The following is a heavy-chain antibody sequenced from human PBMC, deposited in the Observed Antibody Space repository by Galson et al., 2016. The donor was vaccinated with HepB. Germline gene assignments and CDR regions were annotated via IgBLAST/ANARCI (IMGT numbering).Heavy chain of an antibody. CDR1: GESLSGYF. CDR2: VNHRGTT. CDR3: ARDGFPGFGSFFDY. Sequence: ETLSLTCTVSGESLSGYFWSWIRQPPGKGLEWIGEVNHRGTTNYDPSLESRVTISADTSKNHFSLNLSSVTAADTAVYFCARDGFPGFGSFFDYWGQGALVIVSS. D-gene: IGHD3-10*01. V-gene: IGHV4-34*01. J-gene: IGHJ4*02.